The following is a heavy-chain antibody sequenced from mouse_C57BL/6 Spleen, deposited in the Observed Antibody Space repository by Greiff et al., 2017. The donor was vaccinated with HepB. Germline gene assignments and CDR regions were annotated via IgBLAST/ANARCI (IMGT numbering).Heavy chain of an antibody. CDR1: GFSLTSYG. J-gene: IGHJ4*01. Sequence: VMLVESGPGLVQPSQSLSITCTVSGFSLTSYGVHWVRQSPGKGLEWLGVIWRGGSTDYNAAFMSRLSITKDNSKSQVFFKMNSLQADDTAIYYCAQTYYDYDPYAMDYWGQGTSVTVSS. CDR3: AQTYYDYDPYAMDY. CDR2: IWRGGST. V-gene: IGHV2-5*01. D-gene: IGHD2-4*01.